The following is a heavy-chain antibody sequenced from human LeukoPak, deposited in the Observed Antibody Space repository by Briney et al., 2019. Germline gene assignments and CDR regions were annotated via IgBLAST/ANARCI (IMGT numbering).Heavy chain of an antibody. J-gene: IGHJ4*02. V-gene: IGHV1-8*03. CDR1: GGTHSRYA. CDR2: MNPNSGIT. D-gene: IGHD3-22*01. CDR3: AREDFYDSGSNDY. Sequence: RGASVKVSCKASGGTHSRYAINWVRQATGQGLEWMGWMNPNSGITAYAQKFQGRVTITRNTSISTAYMELSSLRSEDTAVYYCAREDFYDSGSNDYWGQGTLVTVSS.